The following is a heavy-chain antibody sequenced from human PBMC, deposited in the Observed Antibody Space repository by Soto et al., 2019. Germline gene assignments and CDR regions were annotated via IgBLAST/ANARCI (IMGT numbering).Heavy chain of an antibody. J-gene: IGHJ4*02. D-gene: IGHD3-10*01. Sequence: QVQLQESGPGLVKPSQTLSLACTVSGGSISSGVYYWSWIRQPPGKGLEWIGYIHYSRSTYYNPSLKSRVTISVHTSNLRFSLKLSAVTAEDKAVYYRATIKLWSNRLDYWGQGTLVPVSS. CDR3: ATIKLWSNRLDY. V-gene: IGHV4-30-4*01. CDR1: GGSISSGVYY. CDR2: IHYSRST.